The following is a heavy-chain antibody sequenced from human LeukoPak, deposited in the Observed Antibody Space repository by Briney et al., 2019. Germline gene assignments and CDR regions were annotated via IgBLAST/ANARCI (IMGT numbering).Heavy chain of an antibody. Sequence: PRGSLRLSCAASGFTFSSYEMNWVRQAPGKGLEWVSYISSSGSTIYYADSVKGRFTISRDNAKNSLYLQMNSLRAEDTAVYYCVKDRDWNDDDNAFDIWGQGTMVTVSS. CDR1: GFTFSSYE. CDR3: VKDRDWNDDDNAFDI. V-gene: IGHV3-48*03. CDR2: ISSSGSTI. J-gene: IGHJ3*02. D-gene: IGHD1-1*01.